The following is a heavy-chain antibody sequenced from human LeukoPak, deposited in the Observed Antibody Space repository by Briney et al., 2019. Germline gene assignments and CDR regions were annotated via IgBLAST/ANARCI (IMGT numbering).Heavy chain of an antibody. J-gene: IGHJ6*02. Sequence: PSETLSLTCAVSGGSISSSNWWSWVRQPPGKGLEWIGEIYHSGSTNYNPSLKSRVTISVDTSKNQFSLKLSSVTAADTAVYYCARAPNYYYGMDVWGQGTTVTVSS. CDR2: IYHSGST. V-gene: IGHV4-4*02. CDR1: GGSISSSNW. CDR3: ARAPNYYYGMDV.